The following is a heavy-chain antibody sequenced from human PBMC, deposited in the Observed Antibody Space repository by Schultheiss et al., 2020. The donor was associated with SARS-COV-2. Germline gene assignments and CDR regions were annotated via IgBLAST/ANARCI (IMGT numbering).Heavy chain of an antibody. CDR2: IWYDGSNK. V-gene: IGHV3-33*01. D-gene: IGHD6-13*01. J-gene: IGHJ3*02. Sequence: GGSLRLSCAASGFTFSSYGMHWVRQAPGKGLEWVAVIWYDGSNKYYADSVKGRFTISRDNSKNTLYLQMNSLRAEDTAVYYCASGRVRQLVPKNDAFDIWGQGTMVTVSS. CDR1: GFTFSSYG. CDR3: ASGRVRQLVPKNDAFDI.